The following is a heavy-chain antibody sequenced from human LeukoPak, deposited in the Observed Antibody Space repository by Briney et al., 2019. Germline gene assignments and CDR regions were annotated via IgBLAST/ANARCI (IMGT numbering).Heavy chain of an antibody. Sequence: ASVKVSCKASGYTFTSYYIHWVRQAPGQGLEWMGLINPSGGSTNYAQKFQGRVTMTRDTSTSTVYMDLRSLRSDDTAVYYCARDQFYRPYRGEAISFDYWGQGTLVTVSS. CDR3: ARDQFYRPYRGEAISFDY. CDR1: GYTFTSYY. V-gene: IGHV1-46*01. D-gene: IGHD3-10*01. CDR2: INPSGGST. J-gene: IGHJ4*02.